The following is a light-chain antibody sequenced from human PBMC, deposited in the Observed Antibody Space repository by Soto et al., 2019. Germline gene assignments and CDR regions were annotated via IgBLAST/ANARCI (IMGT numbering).Light chain of an antibody. CDR3: QQYNNWPLT. J-gene: IGKJ4*01. CDR1: QSVSSSY. CDR2: GAS. V-gene: IGKV3-15*01. Sequence: PGDRVPLSCRASQSVSSSYLTWYQQKPGQAPRLLIYGASTRATGIPARFSGSGSGTEFTLTISSLQSEDFAVYYCQQYNNWPLTFGGGTKVDIK.